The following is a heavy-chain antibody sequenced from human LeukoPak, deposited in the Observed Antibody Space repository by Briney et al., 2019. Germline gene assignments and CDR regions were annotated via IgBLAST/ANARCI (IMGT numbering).Heavy chain of an antibody. Sequence: PSETLSLTCAVYGGSFSSYYWSWIRQPPGKGLEWIGEINHSGSTNYNPSLKSRVTISVDTSKNQFSLKLSSVTAADTAVYYCARGPRVRGSRGWFDPWGQGTLVTVSS. J-gene: IGHJ5*02. CDR3: ARGPRVRGSRGWFDP. V-gene: IGHV4-34*01. CDR1: GGSFSSYY. D-gene: IGHD3-10*01. CDR2: INHSGST.